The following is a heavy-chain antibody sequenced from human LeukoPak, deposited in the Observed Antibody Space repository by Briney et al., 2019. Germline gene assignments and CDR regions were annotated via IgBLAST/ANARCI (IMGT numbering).Heavy chain of an antibody. V-gene: IGHV1-18*01. CDR3: AREDIVVVPAARVFDY. D-gene: IGHD2-2*01. CDR1: GYTFTSYG. CDR2: ISAYNGNT. Sequence: ASVKVSCKASGYTFTSYGISWVRQAPGQGLEWMGWISAYNGNTNYAQKLQGRVTMTTDTSMSTAYMELRSLRSDDTAVYYCAREDIVVVPAARVFDYWGQGTLVTVSS. J-gene: IGHJ4*02.